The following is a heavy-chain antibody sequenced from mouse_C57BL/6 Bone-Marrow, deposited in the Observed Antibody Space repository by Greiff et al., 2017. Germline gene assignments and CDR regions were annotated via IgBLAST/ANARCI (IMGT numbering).Heavy chain of an antibody. CDR2: INPKNGGT. V-gene: IGHV1-26*01. CDR3: ARCIVASSGYYFDY. J-gene: IGHJ2*01. Sequence: EVQLQQSGPELVKPGASVKISCKASGYTFTDYYMNWVKQSHGKGLEWIGDINPKNGGTSYNQKFKGKATLTVDKSSSTASMELRSLTSEDSAVYYCARCIVASSGYYFDYWGQGTTLTVSS. CDR1: GYTFTDYY. D-gene: IGHD1-1*01.